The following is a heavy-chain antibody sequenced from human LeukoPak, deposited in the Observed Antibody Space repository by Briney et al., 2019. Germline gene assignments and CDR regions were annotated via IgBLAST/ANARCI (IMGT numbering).Heavy chain of an antibody. V-gene: IGHV1-18*01. CDR1: GYTFTSYG. CDR2: IITYNGNT. Sequence: GSSVTVSCKTSGYTFTSYGLSWVRQAPGQGLDWMGCIITYNGNTYYSQKLQGRVTMTTDTSTSTAYMELRSLRSDDTAVYYCAKTTVTSEEYFYYYMDVWGKGTTVTVSS. J-gene: IGHJ6*03. D-gene: IGHD4-17*01. CDR3: AKTTVTSEEYFYYYMDV.